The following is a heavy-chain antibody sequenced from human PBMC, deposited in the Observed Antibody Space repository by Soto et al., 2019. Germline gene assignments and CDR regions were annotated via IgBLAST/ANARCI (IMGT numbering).Heavy chain of an antibody. CDR3: ARTVTHWFDP. J-gene: IGHJ5*02. Sequence: SETLSLTCTVSGGSISSGGYYWSWIRQHPGKGLEWIGYIYYSGSTYYNPSLKSRVTISVDTSKNQFSLKLSSVTAADTAVYYFARTVTHWFDPWGQGTLVTVSS. CDR1: GGSISSGGYY. V-gene: IGHV4-31*03. D-gene: IGHD4-4*01. CDR2: IYYSGST.